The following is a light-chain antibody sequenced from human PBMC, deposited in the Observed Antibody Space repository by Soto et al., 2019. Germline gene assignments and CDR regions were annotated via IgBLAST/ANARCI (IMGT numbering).Light chain of an antibody. CDR2: KAS. CDR3: QHYNSYSEA. V-gene: IGKV1-5*03. CDR1: QRIGDS. J-gene: IGKJ1*01. Sequence: DLQMTQSPSTLYGSVGDRVTITCRASQRIGDSLAWYQQIPGKAPNLLIYKASTLKSGVPSRFSGSGSGTEFTLTISSLQPDDFATYYCQHYNSYSEAFGQGTEVDIK.